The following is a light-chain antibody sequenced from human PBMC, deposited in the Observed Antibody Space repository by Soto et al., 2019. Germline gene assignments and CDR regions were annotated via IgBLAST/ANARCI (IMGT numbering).Light chain of an antibody. CDR3: SSYTSISTRV. CDR2: EVS. J-gene: IGLJ3*02. Sequence: QSALTQPASVSGSPGQSITISCTGTSNDVGSYNYVSWYQQHPGKAPKLMIYEVSNRPSGVSNRFSGSKSGNTASLTISGLQAEDEANYYCSSYTSISTRVFGGGTQLTAL. V-gene: IGLV2-14*01. CDR1: SNDVGSYNY.